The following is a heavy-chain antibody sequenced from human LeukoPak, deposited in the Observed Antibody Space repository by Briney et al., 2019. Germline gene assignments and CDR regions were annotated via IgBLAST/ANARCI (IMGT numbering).Heavy chain of an antibody. CDR3: ARLREIPVFGVVTKSTSYFDY. V-gene: IGHV3-23*01. J-gene: IGHJ4*02. Sequence: GGSLRLSCAASGFTFSSYAISWVRHTPGKGREWVSGISGSGGTIYYADSVKGRFTISRDNDKNSLYLQMNSLRAEETAVYYCARLREIPVFGVVTKSTSYFDYCGQGTLVTVSS. CDR2: ISGSGGTI. CDR1: GFTFSSYA. D-gene: IGHD3-3*01.